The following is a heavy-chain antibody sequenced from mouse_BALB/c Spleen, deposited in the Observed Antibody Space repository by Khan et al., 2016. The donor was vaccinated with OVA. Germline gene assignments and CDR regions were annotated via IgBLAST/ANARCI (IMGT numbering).Heavy chain of an antibody. Sequence: VQLQQSGPELMKPGASVKISCKASGYSFTSYYIHWIMQSHGKSLEWIGYIDPFCGGITYNQKFKGKATLTVDKSSSTAYIYFSNLTSEDSAVFYCTRHGYVAWFTYWGQGTLVTVSA. D-gene: IGHD2-2*01. CDR1: GYSFTSYY. CDR2: IDPFCGGI. V-gene: IGHV1-31*01. CDR3: TRHGYVAWFTY. J-gene: IGHJ3*01.